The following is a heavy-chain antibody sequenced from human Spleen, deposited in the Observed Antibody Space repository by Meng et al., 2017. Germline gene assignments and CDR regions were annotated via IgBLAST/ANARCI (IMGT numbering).Heavy chain of an antibody. Sequence: VQLQQGREGLLKASETLSLTFAVYGGAFSGYYGSGIRQPPGKGLEWIGEINHSGSTNYNPSLKSRVTISVDTSKNQFSLKLSSVTAADTAVYYCARGPIAAAGRAYYWFDPWGQGTLVTVSS. D-gene: IGHD6-13*01. CDR2: INHSGST. CDR1: GGAFSGYY. V-gene: IGHV4-34*01. CDR3: ARGPIAAAGRAYYWFDP. J-gene: IGHJ5*02.